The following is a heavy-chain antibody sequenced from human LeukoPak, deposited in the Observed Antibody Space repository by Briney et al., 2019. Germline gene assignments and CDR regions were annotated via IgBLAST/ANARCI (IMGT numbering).Heavy chain of an antibody. CDR2: LYYGGTT. J-gene: IGHJ4*02. Sequence: SETLSLTCTVSGGSISSSSYYWGWIRQLPGKGLEWIGSLYYGGTTYYNPSLKSRVTISVDTSKNQFSLKLSSVTAADTAVYYCARYRQSGYDSYFDFWGQGTLVTVSS. CDR3: ARYRQSGYDSYFDF. V-gene: IGHV4-39*07. D-gene: IGHD5-12*01. CDR1: GGSISSSSYY.